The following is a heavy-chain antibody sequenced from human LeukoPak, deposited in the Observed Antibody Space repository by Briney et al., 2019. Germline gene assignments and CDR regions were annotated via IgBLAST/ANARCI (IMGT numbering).Heavy chain of an antibody. Sequence: PGGSLRLSCAASGFTFRSYGMHWVRQVPGKGLEWVAVISYDVSTKYYADSVKGRFTISRDNSKNTLYLQMNSLRAEDTAVYYCAKVIGSATTGPFDYWGQGTLVTVSS. J-gene: IGHJ4*02. D-gene: IGHD4-17*01. CDR1: GFTFRSYG. CDR3: AKVIGSATTGPFDY. V-gene: IGHV3-30*18. CDR2: ISYDVSTK.